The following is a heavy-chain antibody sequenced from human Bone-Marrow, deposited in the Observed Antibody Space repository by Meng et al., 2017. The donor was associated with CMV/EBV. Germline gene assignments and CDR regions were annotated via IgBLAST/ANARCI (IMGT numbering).Heavy chain of an antibody. V-gene: IGHV3-23*01. CDR3: AKVWDSSGYLLYGEVGYGMAV. CDR2: ISGSGGST. Sequence: SCAASGFTFSSYAMSWVRQAPGKGLEWVSAISGSGGSTYYADSVKGRFTISRDNSKNTLYLQMNSLRAEDTAVYYCAKVWDSSGYLLYGEVGYGMAVWGQGTTVTVYS. J-gene: IGHJ6*02. CDR1: GFTFSSYA. D-gene: IGHD3-22*01.